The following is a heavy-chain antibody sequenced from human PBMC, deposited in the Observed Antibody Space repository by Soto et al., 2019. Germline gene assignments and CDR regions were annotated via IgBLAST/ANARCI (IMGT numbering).Heavy chain of an antibody. CDR1: GGSISSYY. J-gene: IGHJ6*02. CDR2: IYYSGST. Sequence: PSETLSLTCTVSGGSISSYYWSWIRQPPGKGLEWIGYIYYSGSTNYNPSLKSRVTISVDTSKNQFSLKLSSVTAADTAVYYCARDDSSSVYGMDVWGQGTTVTVSS. CDR3: ARDDSSSVYGMDV. D-gene: IGHD6-6*01. V-gene: IGHV4-59*01.